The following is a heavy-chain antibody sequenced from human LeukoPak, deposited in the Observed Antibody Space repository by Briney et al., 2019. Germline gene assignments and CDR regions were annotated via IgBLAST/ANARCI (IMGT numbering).Heavy chain of an antibody. D-gene: IGHD4-17*01. J-gene: IGHJ6*03. CDR1: GGSISTFY. V-gene: IGHV4-4*07. Sequence: PSETLSLTCTVSGGSISTFYWTWIRQPAGKGLEWIGRIFTSGSTNYNPSLKSRVTMSVDTSKNQFSLKLTSVTAADTAVYYCARIRGATVTTGDYYYYMDVWGKGTTVTISS. CDR3: ARIRGATVTTGDYYYYMDV. CDR2: IFTSGST.